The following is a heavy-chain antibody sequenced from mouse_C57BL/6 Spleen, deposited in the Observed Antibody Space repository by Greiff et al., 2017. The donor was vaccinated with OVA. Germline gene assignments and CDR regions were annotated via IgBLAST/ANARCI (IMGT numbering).Heavy chain of an antibody. Sequence: VQLQQSGPGLVQPSQSLSITCTVSGFSLTSYGVHWVRQSPGKGLEWLGVIWSGGSTDYNAAFISRLSISKDNPKSQVFFKMNSLQADDTAIYYCDRKGGIYYDYDGYAMDYWGQGTSVTVSS. CDR3: DRKGGIYYDYDGYAMDY. D-gene: IGHD2-4*01. CDR1: GFSLTSYG. V-gene: IGHV2-2*01. J-gene: IGHJ4*01. CDR2: IWSGGST.